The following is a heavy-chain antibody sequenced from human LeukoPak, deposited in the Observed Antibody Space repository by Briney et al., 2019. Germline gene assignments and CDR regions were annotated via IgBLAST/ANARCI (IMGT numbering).Heavy chain of an antibody. CDR1: GYTFTSND. CDR2: MNPNSGNT. V-gene: IGHV1-8*03. CDR3: ARGRYDRLVSILGVGLWAFDI. Sequence: ASVKVSCKASGYTFTSNDINWVRQATGQGLEWMGWMNPNSGNTGYAQKFQGRVTITRNTSISTAYMELSSLRSEDTAVYYCARGRYDRLVSILGVGLWAFDIWGQGTMVPVS. J-gene: IGHJ3*02. D-gene: IGHD3-3*01.